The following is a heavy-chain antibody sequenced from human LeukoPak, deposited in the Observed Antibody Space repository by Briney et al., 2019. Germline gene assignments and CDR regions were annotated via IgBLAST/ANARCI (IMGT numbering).Heavy chain of an antibody. Sequence: GGSLRLSCAASGFTFSSYAMHWVRQAPGKGLEWVAVISYDGSNKYYADSVKGRFTISRDNSKNTLYLQMNSLRAEDTAVYYCARDVLGTHDSGGYYDDYWGQGTLVTVSS. D-gene: IGHD3-22*01. CDR3: ARDVLGTHDSGGYYDDY. J-gene: IGHJ4*02. CDR1: GFTFSSYA. V-gene: IGHV3-30-3*01. CDR2: ISYDGSNK.